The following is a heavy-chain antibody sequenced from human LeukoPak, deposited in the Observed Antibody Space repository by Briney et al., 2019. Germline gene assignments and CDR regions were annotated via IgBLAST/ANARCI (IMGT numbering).Heavy chain of an antibody. CDR1: GYTFTSYY. J-gene: IGHJ4*02. CDR3: ARVGIEAMVFDY. CDR2: INPSGGST. D-gene: IGHD5-18*01. V-gene: IGHV1-46*01. Sequence: ASVKVSCKASGYTFTSYYIHWVRQAPGQGLEWMGIINPSGGSTSYAQKFQGRVTMTRDTSTSTVYMELSSLRSEDTAVYYCARVGIEAMVFDYWGQGTLVTVSS.